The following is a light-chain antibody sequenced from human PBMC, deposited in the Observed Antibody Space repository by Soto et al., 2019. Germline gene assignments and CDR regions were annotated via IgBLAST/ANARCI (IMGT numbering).Light chain of an antibody. CDR2: GAS. Sequence: EIVLTQSPGTLSLSPGERATLSCRASQSVSSTYLAWYQQKPGQAPRLLIYGASSRAADIPARFSGSGSGTDFTLTISRLEPEDFAVYYCQQHGSSSWTFGQGTKVEIK. CDR3: QQHGSSSWT. V-gene: IGKV3-20*01. J-gene: IGKJ1*01. CDR1: QSVSSTY.